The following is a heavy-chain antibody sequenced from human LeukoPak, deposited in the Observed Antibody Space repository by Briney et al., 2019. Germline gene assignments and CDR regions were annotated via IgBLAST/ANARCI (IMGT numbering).Heavy chain of an antibody. CDR2: IYHNGDT. CDR1: GGTIRSDDYY. V-gene: IGHV4-39*01. Sequence: SETLSLTCTVSGGTIRSDDYYWGRIRQPPGKGLEWIGSIYHNGDTYDRSSLNSRVTISIDTSKNQFSLMLTSVTAADTAVYSCARHRLEGDTFDIWGQGTMVTVSS. J-gene: IGHJ3*02. D-gene: IGHD3-3*01. CDR3: ARHRLEGDTFDI.